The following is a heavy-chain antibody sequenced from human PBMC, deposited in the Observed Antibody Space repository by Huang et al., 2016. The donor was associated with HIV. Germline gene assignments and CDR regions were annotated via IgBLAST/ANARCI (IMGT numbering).Heavy chain of an antibody. V-gene: IGHV1-69*13. CDR2: IIPMFGTP. D-gene: IGHD4-17*01. CDR1: GGTLSKYA. Sequence: QVQLVQSGAEVKTPGSSVKVSCKASGGTLSKYAISWVRQAPGQGLGWRGGIIPMFGTPNYARKFQGRVTITADDSTSTTYVEVSSLRSEDTALYYCARGQLGSYGDYDVLYWGQGTLVTVSS. CDR3: ARGQLGSYGDYDVLY. J-gene: IGHJ4*02.